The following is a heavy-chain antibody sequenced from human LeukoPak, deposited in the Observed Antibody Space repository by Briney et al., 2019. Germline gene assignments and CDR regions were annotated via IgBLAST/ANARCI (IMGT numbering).Heavy chain of an antibody. CDR3: ARAPREWLLGYHFEY. Sequence: GGSLRLSCAASGFTFSSYDMNWVRQAPGKGLEWVAFIRYDGSYKYYADSVKGRFTISRDNSKNTVYLQMNSLRAEDTAVYYCARAPREWLLGYHFEYWGQGTLVTVSS. CDR2: IRYDGSYK. J-gene: IGHJ4*02. V-gene: IGHV3-30*02. CDR1: GFTFSSYD. D-gene: IGHD3-3*01.